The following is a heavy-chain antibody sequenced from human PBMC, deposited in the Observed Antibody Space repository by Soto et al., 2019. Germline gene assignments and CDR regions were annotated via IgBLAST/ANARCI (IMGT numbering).Heavy chain of an antibody. J-gene: IGHJ6*03. CDR3: ARDKLSGYYRAYYMDV. CDR2: ISSSSSYI. Sequence: GGSLRLSCAASGFTFSSYSMNWVRQAPGKGLEWVSSISSSSSYIYYADSVKGRFTISRDNAKNSLYLQMNSLRAEDTAVYYCARDKLSGYYRAYYMDVWGKGTTVTVSS. V-gene: IGHV3-21*01. CDR1: GFTFSSYS. D-gene: IGHD3-3*01.